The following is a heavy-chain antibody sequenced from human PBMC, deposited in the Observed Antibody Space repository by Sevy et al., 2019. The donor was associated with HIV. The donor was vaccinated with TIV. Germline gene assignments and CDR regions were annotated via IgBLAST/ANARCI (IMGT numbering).Heavy chain of an antibody. CDR2: MRSKAFAGTT. D-gene: IGHD5-18*01. CDR3: IRSRQLGYTAMVPDY. CDR1: GFNLGDYA. Sequence: GGSLRLSCSTSGFNLGDYAMSWVRQSPGKGLEWVGFMRSKAFAGTTEYAASVKGRFTISTGDSKASAHLQMNSLGAEDTGVYYCIRSRQLGYTAMVPDYWGQGTLVTVSS. V-gene: IGHV3-49*04. J-gene: IGHJ4*02.